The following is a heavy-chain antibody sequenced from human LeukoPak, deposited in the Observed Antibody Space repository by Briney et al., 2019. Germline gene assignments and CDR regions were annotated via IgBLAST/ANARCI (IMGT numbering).Heavy chain of an antibody. Sequence: GGSLRLSCAASGFTFSSYWMSWVRQAPGNGLEWVANIKQDGSEKYYVGPVKGRFTISRDNAKSSLYLQMNNLRVEDTAVYYCARGGYGSGSYYFDYWGQRTLVTVSS. CDR3: ARGGYGSGSYYFDY. J-gene: IGHJ4*02. CDR1: GFTFSSYW. D-gene: IGHD3-10*01. CDR2: IKQDGSEK. V-gene: IGHV3-7*03.